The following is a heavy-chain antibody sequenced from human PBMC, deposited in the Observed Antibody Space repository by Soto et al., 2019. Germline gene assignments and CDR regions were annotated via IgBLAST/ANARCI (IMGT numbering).Heavy chain of an antibody. CDR1: GGSISGYY. V-gene: IGHV4-4*07. Sequence: QVQLQESGPGLVKPSETLSLTCTVSGGSISGYYWSWVRQTAGKGLEWIGRIYGSGVRDHNPSLKSRATLSVDTSQNQFSLKLTSVTAADTAVYFCARDDTSWHEYLKHWGQGTLVVVSS. J-gene: IGHJ1*01. CDR2: IYGSGVR. CDR3: ARDDTSWHEYLKH. D-gene: IGHD2-2*01.